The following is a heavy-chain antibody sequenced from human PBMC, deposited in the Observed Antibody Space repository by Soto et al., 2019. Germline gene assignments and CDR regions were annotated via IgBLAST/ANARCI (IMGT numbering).Heavy chain of an antibody. J-gene: IGHJ4*02. V-gene: IGHV4-59*08. D-gene: IGHD6-13*01. CDR1: GGSISSYY. CDR3: AGHGTLFDY. CDR2: IYYSGST. Sequence: SETLSLTCTVSGGSISSYYWSLIRQPPGKGLEWIGYIYYSGSTNYNPSLKSRVTISVDTSKNQFSLKLSSVTAADTAVYYCAGHGTLFDYWGQGTLVTVSS.